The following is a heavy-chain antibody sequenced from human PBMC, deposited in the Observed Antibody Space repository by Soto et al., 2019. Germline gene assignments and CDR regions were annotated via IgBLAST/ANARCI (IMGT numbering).Heavy chain of an antibody. J-gene: IGHJ4*02. D-gene: IGHD2-15*01. CDR1: GFSLSTSGVG. V-gene: IGHV2-5*02. CDR2: LYWDDDK. CDR3: ARLLGYCSGGSCYLYYFDY. Sequence: QITLKESGPTLVKPTQTLTLTCTFSGFSLSTSGVGVGWIRQPPGKALEWLALLYWDDDKRYSPSLKSRLTLTKDTSKNQVVLTMTNMDPVDTATYYCARLLGYCSGGSCYLYYFDYWGQGTLVTVSS.